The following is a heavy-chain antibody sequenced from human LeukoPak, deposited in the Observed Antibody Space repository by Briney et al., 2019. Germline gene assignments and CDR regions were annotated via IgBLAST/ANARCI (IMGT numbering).Heavy chain of an antibody. CDR1: GASISGGTYY. D-gene: IGHD1-26*01. CDR2: IYYTGST. V-gene: IGHV4-39*01. J-gene: IGHJ4*02. CDR3: ARRGGSGRAFDY. Sequence: SETLSLTCSVSGASISGGTYYWGWIRQPPGKGLEWIGSIYYTGSTYDNPSLESRVTISVDTSKNQFSLKLSSVTAADTAVYYCARRGGSGRAFDYWGQGTLVTVSS.